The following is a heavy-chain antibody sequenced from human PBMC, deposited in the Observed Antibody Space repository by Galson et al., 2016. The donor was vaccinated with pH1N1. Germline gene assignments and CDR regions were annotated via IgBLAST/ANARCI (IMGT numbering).Heavy chain of an antibody. CDR3: AKRVAAGPYYYMDV. Sequence: SLRLSCAASGVSFTYHGMSWVRQAPGMRMEWVSAIVGSGDRTYYADSVKGRFTISRDNSKNTLYLQMNSLRVDDTAIYYCAKRVAAGPYYYMDVWGKGTTVTVSS. CDR1: GVSFTYHG. D-gene: IGHD2-15*01. J-gene: IGHJ6*03. CDR2: IVGSGDRT. V-gene: IGHV3-23*01.